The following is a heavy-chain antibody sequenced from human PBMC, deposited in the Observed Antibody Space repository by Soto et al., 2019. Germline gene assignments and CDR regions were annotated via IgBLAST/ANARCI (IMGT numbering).Heavy chain of an antibody. V-gene: IGHV1-69*08. J-gene: IGHJ4*02. D-gene: IGHD3-10*01. CDR1: GGTFSSYT. Sequence: QVQLVQSGAEVKKPGSSVKVSCKASGGTFSSYTISWVRQAPGQGLEWMGRIIPILGIANYAQKFQGRVTITADKSTSTAYMELSSLRSEDTAVYYCAREWGGQGPYGSGSYSVYWGQGTLVTVSS. CDR3: AREWGGQGPYGSGSYSVY. CDR2: IIPILGIA.